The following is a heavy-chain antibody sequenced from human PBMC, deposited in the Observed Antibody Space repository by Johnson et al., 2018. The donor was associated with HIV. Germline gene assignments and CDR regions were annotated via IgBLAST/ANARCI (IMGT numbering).Heavy chain of an antibody. CDR3: AREYSSLSQGAFDI. CDR1: GFTLSSYW. Sequence: VQLVESGGGLVQPGGSLKLSCAASGFTLSSYWMNWVRQAPGKGLEWVANIRQDGSERYYVDSVKGRFTISRDNSKNTLYLQMNSLGAEDTAVYYCAREYSSLSQGAFDIWGQGTMVTVSS. V-gene: IGHV3-7*01. J-gene: IGHJ3*02. D-gene: IGHD6-6*01. CDR2: IRQDGSER.